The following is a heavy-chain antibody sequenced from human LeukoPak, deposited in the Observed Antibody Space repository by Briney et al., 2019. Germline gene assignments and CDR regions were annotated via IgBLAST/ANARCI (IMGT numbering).Heavy chain of an antibody. CDR1: GSFTGEY. Sequence: GASVKVSFKASGSFTGEYVHWVRQAPGQGLEWLGWINPDTGGTNFAQKFQGRVTMAGDTSISTAYMELSRLTSDDTAVYYCARSPYDSGSYVSAPWGQGTQVTVSS. CDR3: ARSPYDSGSYVSAP. CDR2: INPDTGGT. V-gene: IGHV1-2*02. J-gene: IGHJ5*02. D-gene: IGHD3-10*01.